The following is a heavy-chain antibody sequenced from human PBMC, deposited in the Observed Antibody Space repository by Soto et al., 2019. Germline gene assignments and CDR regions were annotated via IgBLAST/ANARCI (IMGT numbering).Heavy chain of an antibody. V-gene: IGHV3-9*01. CDR3: VKGRYSSSSGAFDI. CDR1: GFTFDDYA. D-gene: IGHD6-6*01. CDR2: ISWNSGSI. J-gene: IGHJ3*02. Sequence: EVQLVESGGGLVQPGRSLRLSCAASGFTFDDYAMHWVRQAPGKGLEWVSGISWNSGSIGYADSVKGRFTISRDNAKSSLYLQMNSLRAEDTALYYCVKGRYSSSSGAFDIWGQGTMVTVSS.